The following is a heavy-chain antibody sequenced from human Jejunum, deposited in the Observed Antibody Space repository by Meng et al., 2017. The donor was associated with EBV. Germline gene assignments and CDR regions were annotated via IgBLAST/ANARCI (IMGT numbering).Heavy chain of an antibody. V-gene: IGHV4-61*01. CDR3: AGLRYSGYDRAFDY. CDR1: GGSVNSGNVY. D-gene: IGHD5-12*01. J-gene: IGHJ4*02. Sequence: QLQRQGSGPGLGKPSETLALTCTVSGGSVNSGNVYWSWIRQPPGKGLEWIGYIYYSGSTNYIPSLKSRVTISLDTSKNQFSLKLSSVTAADTAVYYCAGLRYSGYDRAFDYWGQGALVTVSS. CDR2: IYYSGST.